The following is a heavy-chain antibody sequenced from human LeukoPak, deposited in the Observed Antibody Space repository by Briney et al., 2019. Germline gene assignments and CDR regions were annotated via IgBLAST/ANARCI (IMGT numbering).Heavy chain of an antibody. CDR2: ISSSSSYI. J-gene: IGHJ5*02. V-gene: IGHV3-21*01. D-gene: IGHD3-3*01. CDR3: ARASLAAGYYDFWSGYWEVNWFDP. Sequence: GGSLRLSCAASGFTFSSYSMNWVRQAPGKGLEWVSSISSSSSYIYYADSVKGRFTIYTDNAKNSLYLQMNSLRAEDTAVYYCARASLAAGYYDFWSGYWEVNWFDPWGQGTLVTVSS. CDR1: GFTFSSYS.